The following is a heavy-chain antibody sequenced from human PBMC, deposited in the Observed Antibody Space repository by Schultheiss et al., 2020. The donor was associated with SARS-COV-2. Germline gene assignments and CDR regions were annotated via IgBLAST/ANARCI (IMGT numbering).Heavy chain of an antibody. Sequence: GESLKISCAASGFTFSSYSMNWVRQAPGKGLEWVSAISGSGGSTYYADSVKGRFTISRDNSKNTLYLQMNSLRAEDTAVYYCAKSQIRGAYSSDRFDYWGQGTLVTVSS. D-gene: IGHD6-19*01. J-gene: IGHJ4*02. CDR1: GFTFSSYS. CDR2: ISGSGGST. V-gene: IGHV3-23*01. CDR3: AKSQIRGAYSSDRFDY.